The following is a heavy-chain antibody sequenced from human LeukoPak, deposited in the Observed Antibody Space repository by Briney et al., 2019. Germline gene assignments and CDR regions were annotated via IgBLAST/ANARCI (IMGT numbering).Heavy chain of an antibody. CDR2: INSNGET. J-gene: IGHJ4*02. CDR3: ARADLAGYQEDFDF. D-gene: IGHD3-9*01. Sequence: SEPLSLTCTVSTGSIRGDGYYWSWIRQHPGKGLEWLGHINSNGETHYNPSLKSRLTISVDTSKSQFSLELSSATAADTAVYYCARADLAGYQEDFDFWGQGALVTVSS. CDR1: TGSIRGDGYY. V-gene: IGHV4-31*03.